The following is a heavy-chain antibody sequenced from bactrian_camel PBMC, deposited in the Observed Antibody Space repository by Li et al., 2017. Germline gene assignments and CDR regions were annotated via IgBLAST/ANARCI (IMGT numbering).Heavy chain of an antibody. V-gene: IGHV3S53*01. D-gene: IGHD6*01. Sequence: VQLVESGGGSVQAGGSLRLSCKVTDDPSNKYYMDSTYCMGWFREAPGKEREGVAGIESDGSTIYADSVKGRFTISRANTMNTAYLQMDSLKSEDTALYYCATGSWYRPDGMDYWGKGTQVTVS. J-gene: IGHJ7*01. CDR2: IESDGST. CDR1: DDPSNKYYMDSTYC.